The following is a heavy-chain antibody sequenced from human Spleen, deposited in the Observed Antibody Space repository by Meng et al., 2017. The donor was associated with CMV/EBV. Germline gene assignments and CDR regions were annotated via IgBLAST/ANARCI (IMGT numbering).Heavy chain of an antibody. D-gene: IGHD5-24*01. V-gene: IGHV3-73*01. CDR2: IRSKANSYAT. CDR3: TRLTATPLDY. Sequence: GESLKISCAASGFTFSDHYMDWVRQASGKGLEWVGRIRSKANSYATAYAASVKGRFTISRDDSKNTAYLQMNSLKTEDTAVYYCTRLTATPLDYWGQGTLVTVSS. CDR1: GFTFSDHY. J-gene: IGHJ4*02.